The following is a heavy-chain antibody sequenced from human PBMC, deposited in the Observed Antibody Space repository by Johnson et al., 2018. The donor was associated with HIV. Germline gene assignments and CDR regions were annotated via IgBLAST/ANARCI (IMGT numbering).Heavy chain of an antibody. D-gene: IGHD3-10*01. CDR2: VNSDGSSL. CDR1: GFTFSSYW. CDR3: ARDRPYYYGSGDAFDI. J-gene: IGHJ3*02. V-gene: IGHV3-74*02. Sequence: VQLVESGGGLVQPGGSLRLSCAASGFTFSSYWMSWVRQAPGKGLVWVSRVNSDGSSLSYADSVKGRFTISRDNAKNSLYLQMNSLRADDTAVYYCARDRPYYYGSGDAFDIWGQGAMVTVSS.